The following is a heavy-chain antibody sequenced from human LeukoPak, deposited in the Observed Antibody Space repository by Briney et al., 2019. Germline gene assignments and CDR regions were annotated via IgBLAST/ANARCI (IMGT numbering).Heavy chain of an antibody. CDR2: INPSGGST. J-gene: IGHJ1*01. D-gene: IGHD3-22*01. CDR1: GYTFTSYY. Sequence: ASVKVSCRASGYTFTSYYMHWVRQAPGQGLEWMGIINPSGGSTSYAQKFQGRVTMTTDTSTSTAYMELRSLRSDDTAVYYCARLPRLGYYDSSGYHEYFQHWGQGTLVTVSS. V-gene: IGHV1-46*01. CDR3: ARLPRLGYYDSSGYHEYFQH.